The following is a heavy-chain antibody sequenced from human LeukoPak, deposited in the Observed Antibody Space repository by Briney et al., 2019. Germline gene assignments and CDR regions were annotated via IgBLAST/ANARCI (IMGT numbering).Heavy chain of an antibody. Sequence: KTSETLSLTCAVYGGSFSGYYWSWIRQPPGKGLEWIGEINHSGSTNYNPSLKSRVTISVDTSKNQFSLKLSSVTAADTAVYYCARSLTTVYWYFDLWGRGTLVTVSS. J-gene: IGHJ2*01. CDR3: ARSLTTVYWYFDL. CDR1: GGSFSGYY. D-gene: IGHD4-17*01. V-gene: IGHV4-34*01. CDR2: INHSGST.